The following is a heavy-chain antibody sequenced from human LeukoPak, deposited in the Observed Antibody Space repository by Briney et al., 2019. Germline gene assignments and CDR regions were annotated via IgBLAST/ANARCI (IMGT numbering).Heavy chain of an antibody. J-gene: IGHJ4*02. D-gene: IGHD2-2*01. CDR2: IIPIFGTA. CDR3: ASSGYCSSTSCRTFDH. V-gene: IGHV1-69*06. CDR1: GGTFSSYA. Sequence: ASVKVSCKASGGTFSSYAISWVRQAPGQGLEWMGGIIPIFGTANYAQKFQGRVTIIADKSTSTAYMELSSLRSEDTAVYYCASSGYCSSTSCRTFDHWGQGTLVTVSS.